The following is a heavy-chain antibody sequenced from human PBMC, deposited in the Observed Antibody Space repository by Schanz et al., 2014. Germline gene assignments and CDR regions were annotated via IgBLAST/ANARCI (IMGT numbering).Heavy chain of an antibody. CDR3: ARDGGRDGYNLAFDV. J-gene: IGHJ3*01. V-gene: IGHV3-66*01. CDR1: GFTFSKAW. CDR2: IYGGGIT. Sequence: EVQLVESGGGLVKPGGSLRLSCAASGFTFSKAWMSWVRQAPGKGLEWVSVIYGGGITYYADSVKGRFIISRDNSKNTLYLRMNSLRAEDTAVYFCARDGGRDGYNLAFDVWGQGTLVTVSS. D-gene: IGHD5-12*01.